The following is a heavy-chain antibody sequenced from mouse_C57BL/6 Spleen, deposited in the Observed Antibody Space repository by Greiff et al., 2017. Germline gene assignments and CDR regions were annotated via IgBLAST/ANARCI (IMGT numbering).Heavy chain of an antibody. CDR3: ARGGTGFAY. D-gene: IGHD4-1*01. V-gene: IGHV1-64*01. CDR2: IHPNSGST. CDR1: GYTFTSYW. Sequence: QVQLKQPGAELVKPGASVKLSCKASGYTFTSYWMHWVKQRPGQGLEWIGMIHPNSGSTNYNEKLKSKATLTVDKSSSTAYMQLSSLTSEDSAVYYCARGGTGFAYWGQGTLVTVSA. J-gene: IGHJ3*01.